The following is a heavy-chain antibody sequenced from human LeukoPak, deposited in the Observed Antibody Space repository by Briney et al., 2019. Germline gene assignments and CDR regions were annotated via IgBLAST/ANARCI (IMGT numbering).Heavy chain of an antibody. D-gene: IGHD3-22*01. Sequence: GGSLRLSCAASGFTVSSNYMSWVRQAPGKGLEWVSVIFTGGTTYYADSVKGRFTISRDNSKNTLYLQMNSLRAEDTAVYYCAKVHYYDSSGYYDAFDIWGQGTMVTVSS. CDR1: GFTVSSNY. J-gene: IGHJ3*02. CDR3: AKVHYYDSSGYYDAFDI. V-gene: IGHV3-53*01. CDR2: IFTGGTT.